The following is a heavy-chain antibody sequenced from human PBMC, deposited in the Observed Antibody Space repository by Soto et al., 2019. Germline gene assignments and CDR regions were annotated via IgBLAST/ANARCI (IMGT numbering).Heavy chain of an antibody. V-gene: IGHV1-69*05. J-gene: IGHJ4*02. CDR3: ASGGGDMRQLVADD. D-gene: IGHD6-6*01. CDR1: GGTFSSYA. Sequence: QVQLVQSGAEVKKPGSSVKVSCKASGGTFSSYAISWVRQAPGQGLEWMGGIIPIFGTANYAQKFQGRVTVTTEEFRSTAYMELSRLIFEDMVVYYGASGGGDMRQLVADDWGKGTLVTVSS. CDR2: IIPIFGTA.